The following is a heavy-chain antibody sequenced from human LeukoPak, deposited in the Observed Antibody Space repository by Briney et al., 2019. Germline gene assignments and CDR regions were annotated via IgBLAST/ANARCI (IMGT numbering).Heavy chain of an antibody. V-gene: IGHV1-24*01. CDR3: ATGYRSSSSCYARY. CDR1: GYTLTELS. J-gene: IGHJ4*02. CDR2: FDPEDAET. D-gene: IGHD2-2*01. Sequence: ASVKVSCKVSGYTLTELSMHWVRQAPGKGLEWMGGFDPEDAETIYAQKFQGRVTVTEDTSTDTAYMELSSLRSEDTAVYFCATGYRSSSSCYARYWGQGTLVTVSS.